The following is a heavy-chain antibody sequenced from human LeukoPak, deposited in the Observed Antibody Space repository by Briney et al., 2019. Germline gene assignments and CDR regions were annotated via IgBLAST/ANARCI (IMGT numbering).Heavy chain of an antibody. Sequence: GGSLRLSCAASGFTFSSYAMSWVRQAPGKGLEWVSAISGSGGSTYYADSVKGRFTISRDNSENTLYLQMNSLRAEDTAVYYCAKGPYGLGIYYGMDVWGQGTTVTV. CDR3: AKGPYGLGIYYGMDV. V-gene: IGHV3-23*01. D-gene: IGHD3-10*01. J-gene: IGHJ6*02. CDR2: ISGSGGST. CDR1: GFTFSSYA.